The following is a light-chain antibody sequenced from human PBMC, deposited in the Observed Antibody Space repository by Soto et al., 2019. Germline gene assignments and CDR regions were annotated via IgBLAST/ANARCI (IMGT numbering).Light chain of an antibody. Sequence: DIQMTQSPSSLSASVGDRVTITCRARQSISSYLNWYQQKPGKAPKLLIYAASSLQSGVPSRFSGSRSATDFTLTSSSLQPEDFATYYCQQSYSTPPLTFGGGTKVEIK. J-gene: IGKJ4*01. CDR2: AAS. CDR3: QQSYSTPPLT. CDR1: QSISSY. V-gene: IGKV1-39*01.